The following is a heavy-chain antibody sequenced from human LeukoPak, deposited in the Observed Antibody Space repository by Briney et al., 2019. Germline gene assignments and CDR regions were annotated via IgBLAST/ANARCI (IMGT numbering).Heavy chain of an antibody. Sequence: ASVKVSCKDSGGTFSSYAISWVRQAPGQGLEWMGGIIPIFGTANYAQKFQGRVTITADESTSTAYMELSSLRSEDTAVYYCARAGRYYDSSGYYHLDFDYWGQGTLVTVSS. CDR2: IIPIFGTA. CDR3: ARAGRYYDSSGYYHLDFDY. J-gene: IGHJ4*02. D-gene: IGHD3-22*01. V-gene: IGHV1-69*13. CDR1: GGTFSSYA.